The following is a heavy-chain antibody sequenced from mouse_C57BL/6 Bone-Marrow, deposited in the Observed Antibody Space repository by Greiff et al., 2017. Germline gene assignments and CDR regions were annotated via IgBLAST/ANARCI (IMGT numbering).Heavy chain of an antibody. D-gene: IGHD1-1*01. J-gene: IGHJ4*01. Sequence: VQLVESGPGLVQPSQSLSITCTVSGFSLTSYGVHWVRQSPGKGLEWLGVIWRGGSTDYNAAFMSRLSITKDNSKSQVFFKMNSLQADDTAIYYCAKNIYYYGSSYWAMDYWGQGTSVTVSS. CDR1: GFSLTSYG. CDR2: IWRGGST. CDR3: AKNIYYYGSSYWAMDY. V-gene: IGHV2-5*01.